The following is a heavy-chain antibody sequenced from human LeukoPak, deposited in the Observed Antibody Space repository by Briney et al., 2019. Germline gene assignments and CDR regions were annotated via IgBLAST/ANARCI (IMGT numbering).Heavy chain of an antibody. Sequence: ASVKVSCKASGYTFTSYGISWVRQAPGQGLEWMGWISAYNGNTNYAQKLQGRVTMTTDTSTSTAYMELRSLRSDDTAVYYCARDNYCSSTSCHRDYYYYYMDVWGKGTTVIVSS. CDR2: ISAYNGNT. CDR1: GYTFTSYG. V-gene: IGHV1-18*01. D-gene: IGHD2-2*01. CDR3: ARDNYCSSTSCHRDYYYYYMDV. J-gene: IGHJ6*03.